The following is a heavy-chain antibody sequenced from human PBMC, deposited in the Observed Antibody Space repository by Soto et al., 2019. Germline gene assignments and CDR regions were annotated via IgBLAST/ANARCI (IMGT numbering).Heavy chain of an antibody. CDR1: GGSISSGGYY. CDR2: IYYSGST. J-gene: IGHJ5*02. CDR3: ARDRGTYYYDSGGYYGSSNWFDP. D-gene: IGHD3-22*01. Sequence: SETLSLTCTVSGGSISSGGYYWSWIRQHPGKGLEWIGYIYYSGSTYYNPSLKSRVTISVDTSKNQFSLKLSSVTAADTAVYYCARDRGTYYYDSGGYYGSSNWFDPWGQGTLVTVSS. V-gene: IGHV4-31*03.